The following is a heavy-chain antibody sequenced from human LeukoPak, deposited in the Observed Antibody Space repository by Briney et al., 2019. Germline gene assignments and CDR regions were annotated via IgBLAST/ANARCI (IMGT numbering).Heavy chain of an antibody. CDR3: ARGEDGDYYFQH. Sequence: RTSETLSLTCAVYGGSLSGYYWSWIRQPPGKGLEWIGEINHSGSSNYNPSLKSRVTISVDTSKNQFSLKLSSATAADTAVYYCARGEDGDYYFQHWGQGTLVTVSS. CDR1: GGSLSGYY. D-gene: IGHD4-17*01. J-gene: IGHJ1*01. V-gene: IGHV4-34*01. CDR2: INHSGSS.